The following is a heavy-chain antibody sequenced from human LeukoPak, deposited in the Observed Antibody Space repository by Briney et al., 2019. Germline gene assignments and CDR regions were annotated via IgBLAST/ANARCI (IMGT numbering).Heavy chain of an antibody. CDR2: ISSNGGST. J-gene: IGHJ6*03. CDR3: VRASGSYYYYYMDV. Sequence: PGGSLRLSCAASGFTFSSYAMHWVRQAPGKGLEYVSAISSNGGSTYYANSVKGRFTISRDNSKSTLYLQMGSLRAEDMAVYYCVRASGSYYYYYMDVWGKGTTVTVSS. V-gene: IGHV3-64*01. D-gene: IGHD3-10*01. CDR1: GFTFSSYA.